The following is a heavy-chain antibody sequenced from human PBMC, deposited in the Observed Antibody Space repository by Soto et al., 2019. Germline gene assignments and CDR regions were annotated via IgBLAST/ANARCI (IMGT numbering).Heavy chain of an antibody. Sequence: QVQLVQSGVEVKKPGTSVMLSCKASGYTFINYVMHWVRQVPGQSPEWMGWINVGSGNTKSSQRFQGRVTFTRDTSASTAYMELSSLRSEDTAVYYCARATLRYYAIDVWGQGTTVTVSS. CDR2: INVGSGNT. V-gene: IGHV1-3*01. CDR1: GYTFINYV. D-gene: IGHD3-16*01. CDR3: ARATLRYYAIDV. J-gene: IGHJ6*02.